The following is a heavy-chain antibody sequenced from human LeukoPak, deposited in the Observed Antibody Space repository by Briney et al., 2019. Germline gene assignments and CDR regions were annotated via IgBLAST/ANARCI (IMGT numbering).Heavy chain of an antibody. Sequence: GGSLRLSCAASGFTFSPYWMSWVRQAPGKGLEWVSGISGNGGSTYYADSVKGRFTISRDNSKNTLYLQMNSLRAEDTAVYYCANDYWGQGTLVTVSS. V-gene: IGHV3-23*01. CDR2: ISGNGGST. J-gene: IGHJ4*02. CDR1: GFTFSPYW. CDR3: ANDY.